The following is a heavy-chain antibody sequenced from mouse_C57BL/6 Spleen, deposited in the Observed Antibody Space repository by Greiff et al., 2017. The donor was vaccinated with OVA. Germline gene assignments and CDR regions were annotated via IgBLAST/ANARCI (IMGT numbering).Heavy chain of an antibody. D-gene: IGHD1-1*01. CDR2: IDPSDSET. J-gene: IGHJ1*03. V-gene: IGHV1-52*01. CDR1: GYTFTSYW. CDR3: ARRNYYGSSLGFDV. Sequence: QVQLQQPGAELVRPGSSVKLSCKASGYTFTSYWMHWVKQRPIQGLEWIGNIDPSDSETHYNQQFKDKATLTVDKSSSTASMQLSSLTSEDSAVYYCARRNYYGSSLGFDVWGTGTTVTVSS.